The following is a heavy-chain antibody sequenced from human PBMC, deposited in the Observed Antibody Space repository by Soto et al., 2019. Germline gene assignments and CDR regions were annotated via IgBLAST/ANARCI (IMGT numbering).Heavy chain of an antibody. V-gene: IGHV4-34*01. CDR3: ARGLITGSHYSGGWHYFDP. D-gene: IGHD1-26*01. CDR2: INHSGSA. J-gene: IGHJ5*02. CDR1: GESFSGHI. Sequence: PSETLSLTCAVYGESFSGHIWTWIRQTPGKGLQWIGQINHSGSASYNPSLKSRVTISVHTSNSQFSLELSSVTAADTAVYYCARGLITGSHYSGGWHYFDPWRQGTQVPFSS.